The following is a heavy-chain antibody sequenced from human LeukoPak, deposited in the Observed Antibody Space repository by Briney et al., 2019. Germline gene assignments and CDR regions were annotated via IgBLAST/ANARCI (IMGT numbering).Heavy chain of an antibody. J-gene: IGHJ4*02. V-gene: IGHV3-21*04. CDR1: GFTFNTYN. CDR3: ATYRQIQVPFEF. D-gene: IGHD5-18*01. Sequence: GGSLRLSCAASGFTFNTYNMNWVRQAPGKGLEWVSSIFPSSDEIHYADSVKGRFTISRDNSRSTLSLQMDSLRAEDTATYYCATYRQIQVPFEFWGQGTLVTVSS. CDR2: IFPSSDEI.